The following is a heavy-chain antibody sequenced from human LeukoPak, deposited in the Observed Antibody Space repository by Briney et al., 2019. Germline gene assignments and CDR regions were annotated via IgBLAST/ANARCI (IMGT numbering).Heavy chain of an antibody. CDR1: GGSIRSTIYY. D-gene: IGHD4-11*01. CDR2: MYYTGAT. V-gene: IGHV4-39*07. Sequence: SETLSLTCTVSGGSIRSTIYYWTWIRQPPGKGLEWIGSMYYTGATYYNPSLKSRVTISVDTSKNQFSLKLSSVTAADTAVYYCAREAYSPIQGGYYYYYYMDVWGKGTTVTVSS. CDR3: AREAYSPIQGGYYYYYYMDV. J-gene: IGHJ6*03.